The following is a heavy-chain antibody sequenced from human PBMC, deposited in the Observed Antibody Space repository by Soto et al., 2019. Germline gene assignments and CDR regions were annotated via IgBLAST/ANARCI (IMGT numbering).Heavy chain of an antibody. J-gene: IGHJ4*02. CDR2: ISTYTGNT. V-gene: IGHV1-18*01. Sequence: QVQLVQSGAELKKPGASVRVSCKASGYTFDSYGLSWVRQAPGQGLEWMGWISTYTGNTDYPQKFQGRVTMTTDTSTNTAFLDLRSLTSDDTAVYYCVRDVSVTSGSFGGYWGQGTLVTVSS. CDR1: GYTFDSYG. D-gene: IGHD4-4*01. CDR3: VRDVSVTSGSFGGY.